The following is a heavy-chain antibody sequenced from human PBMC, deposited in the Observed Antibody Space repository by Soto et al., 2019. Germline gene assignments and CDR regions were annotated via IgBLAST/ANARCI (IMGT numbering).Heavy chain of an antibody. CDR2: IYYSGST. CDR3: ARALAMTDPFDP. J-gene: IGHJ5*02. CDR1: GGSISSGGYY. D-gene: IGHD5-18*01. Sequence: SETLSLTCTVSGGSISSGGYYWSWIRQHSGKGLEWIGYIYYSGSTYYNPSLKSRVTISVDTSKNQFSLKLSSVTAADTAVYYCARALAMTDPFDPWGQGTLVTVSS. V-gene: IGHV4-31*03.